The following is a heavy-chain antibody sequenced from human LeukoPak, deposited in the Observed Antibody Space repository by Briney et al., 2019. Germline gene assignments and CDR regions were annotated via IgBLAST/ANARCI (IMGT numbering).Heavy chain of an antibody. V-gene: IGHV3-21*01. J-gene: IGHJ4*02. CDR2: ISSSGRYI. D-gene: IGHD2-15*01. Sequence: GGSLRLSCTASGFXFSSYAISWVRQAPGKGREWVSSISSSGRYIYYADSVKGRFTISRDNAKNSLYLQMNSLRAEDTAVYYCSRGEGSCSGGSCYAIDYWGQGTLVTVSS. CDR3: SRGEGSCSGGSCYAIDY. CDR1: GFXFSSYA.